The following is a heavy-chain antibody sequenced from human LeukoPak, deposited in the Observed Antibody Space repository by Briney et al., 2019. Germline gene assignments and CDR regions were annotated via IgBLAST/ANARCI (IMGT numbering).Heavy chain of an antibody. V-gene: IGHV4-59*01. CDR3: ARDRTYSDSSTTYFYGMDV. CDR1: GGSISSYY. Sequence: SETLSLTCTVSGGSISSYYWSWIRQPPGKGLEWIGYISYSGSTKYNPSLESRATISVDTSKSQFSLKLRSVTAADTAVYYCARDRTYSDSSTTYFYGMDVWGHGTTVTVSS. CDR2: ISYSGST. D-gene: IGHD1-26*01. J-gene: IGHJ6*02.